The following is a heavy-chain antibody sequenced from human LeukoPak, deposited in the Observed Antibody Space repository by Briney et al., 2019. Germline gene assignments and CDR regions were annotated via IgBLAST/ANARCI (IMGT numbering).Heavy chain of an antibody. J-gene: IGHJ4*02. CDR2: INPNSGGT. V-gene: IGHV1-2*02. CDR1: GYTFTGHY. CDR3: ARSGLTLGTPYDY. Sequence: GASVKVSCKASGYTFTGHYTHWVRQAPGQGLEWMGRINPNSGGTDYAQKFQGRVAMTRDTSFSTAYMGLSRLTSDDTAVYYCARSGLTLGTPYDYWGRGSLVTVSS. D-gene: IGHD7-27*01.